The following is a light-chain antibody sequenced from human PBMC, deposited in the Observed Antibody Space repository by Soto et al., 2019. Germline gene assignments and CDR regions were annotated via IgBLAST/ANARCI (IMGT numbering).Light chain of an antibody. CDR2: KAS. CDR1: QGISSC. V-gene: IGKV1-12*01. CDR3: QQVSSFPLT. J-gene: IGKJ4*01. Sequence: DIQMTQSPSSVSASVGDRVTIACRASQGISSCLAWYQHKTGTAPNLLIYKASSLQSGVPSRFRGSGYGTDFTITINSMQTEDSATYYCQQVSSFPLTFGGGTQVDIK.